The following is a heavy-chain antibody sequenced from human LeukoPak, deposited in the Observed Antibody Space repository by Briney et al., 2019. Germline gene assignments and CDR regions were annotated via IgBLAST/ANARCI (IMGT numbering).Heavy chain of an antibody. V-gene: IGHV3-23*01. Sequence: GGSLRLSCAASGFTFSSYAMSWVRQAPGQGLEWVSVILGDATAYYADSVKGRFTVSRDNSKNTLFLQLNALRAEDTAVYFCAKDRQGDGFYNFDYWGPGTPVIVSP. CDR3: AKDRQGDGFYNFDY. D-gene: IGHD5-24*01. J-gene: IGHJ4*02. CDR2: ILGDATA. CDR1: GFTFSSYA.